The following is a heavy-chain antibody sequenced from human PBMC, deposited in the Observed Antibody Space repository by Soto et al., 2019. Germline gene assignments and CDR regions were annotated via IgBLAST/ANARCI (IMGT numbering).Heavy chain of an antibody. CDR1: GYTFTSYA. CDR2: INAGNGNT. Sequence: QVQLVQSGAEEKKPWASVKVSCKASGYTFTSYAMHWVRQAPGQRLEWMGWINAGNGNTKYSQKFQGRVTITRDTTASSAYMELSSLRSEDTAVYYCARADVVGFVGTWGQGTLVPVSS. D-gene: IGHD2-2*01. V-gene: IGHV1-3*05. J-gene: IGHJ5*02. CDR3: ARADVVGFVGT.